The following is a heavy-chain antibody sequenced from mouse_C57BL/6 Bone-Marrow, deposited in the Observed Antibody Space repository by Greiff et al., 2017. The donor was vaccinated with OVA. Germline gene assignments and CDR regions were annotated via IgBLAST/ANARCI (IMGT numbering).Heavy chain of an antibody. CDR2: ISYDGSN. Sequence: EVHLVESGPGLVKPSQSLSLTCSVTGYSITSGYYWNWIRQFPGNKLGWMGYISYDGSNNYNPSLKNRISITRDTSKNQFFLKLNSVTTEDTATYYCAREGLRYGFAYWGQGTLVTVSA. D-gene: IGHD1-1*01. V-gene: IGHV3-6*01. J-gene: IGHJ3*01. CDR3: AREGLRYGFAY. CDR1: GYSITSGYY.